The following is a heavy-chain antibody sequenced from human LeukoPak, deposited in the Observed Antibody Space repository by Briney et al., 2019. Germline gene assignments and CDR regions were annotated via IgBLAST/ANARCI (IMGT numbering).Heavy chain of an antibody. CDR2: INPNSGGT. Sequence: ASVKVSCKASGYTFTGYYMHWVRQAPGQGLEWMGWINPNSGGTNYAQKLQGRVTMTTDTSTSTAYMELRSLRSDDTAVYYCAREGSSGYYYRITSYYYYYMDVWGKGTTVTVSS. D-gene: IGHD3-22*01. CDR3: AREGSSGYYYRITSYYYYYMDV. CDR1: GYTFTGYY. J-gene: IGHJ6*03. V-gene: IGHV1-2*02.